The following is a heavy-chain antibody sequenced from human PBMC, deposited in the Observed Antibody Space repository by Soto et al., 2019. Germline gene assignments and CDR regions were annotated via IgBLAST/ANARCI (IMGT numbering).Heavy chain of an antibody. Sequence: QVQLQESGPGLVKPSETLSLTCTVSGGSISSYYWSWIRQHPGKGLEWIGYIYYSGSTNYNPSLKSRVTISVDTSKNQFSLKLSSVTAADTAVYYCARDARYCTNGVCYGDFFDYWGQGTLVTVSS. J-gene: IGHJ4*02. CDR3: ARDARYCTNGVCYGDFFDY. CDR2: IYYSGST. CDR1: GGSISSYY. D-gene: IGHD2-8*01. V-gene: IGHV4-59*01.